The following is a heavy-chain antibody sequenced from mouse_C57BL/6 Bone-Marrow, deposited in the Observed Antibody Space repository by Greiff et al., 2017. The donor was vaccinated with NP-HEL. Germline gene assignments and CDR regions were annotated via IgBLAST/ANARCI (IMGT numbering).Heavy chain of an antibody. J-gene: IGHJ2*01. CDR1: GYTFTTYP. Sequence: LQESGAELVKPGASVKMSCKASGYTFTTYPIEWMKQNHGKSLEWIGNFHPYNDDTKYNEKFKGKATLTVEKSSSTVYLELSRLTSDDSAVYYCARRRDGYYKGVYFDYWGQGTTLTVSS. V-gene: IGHV1-47*01. CDR2: FHPYNDDT. CDR3: ARRRDGYYKGVYFDY. D-gene: IGHD2-3*01.